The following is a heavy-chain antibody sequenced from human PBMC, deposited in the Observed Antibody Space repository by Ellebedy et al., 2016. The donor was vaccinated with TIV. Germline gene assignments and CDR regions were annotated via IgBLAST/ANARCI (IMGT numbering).Heavy chain of an antibody. J-gene: IGHJ4*02. CDR2: IIPIFGTA. CDR3: ARAESGGYAWDY. CDR1: GGTFNNYA. Sequence: AASVKVSCKASGGTFNNYAISWVRQAPGQGLEWMGGIIPIFGTANYAQKFRGRVTITADESTSAAYMDLRSLRYEDTAVYYCARAESGGYAWDYWGQGTLVTVSS. V-gene: IGHV1-69*13. D-gene: IGHD5-12*01.